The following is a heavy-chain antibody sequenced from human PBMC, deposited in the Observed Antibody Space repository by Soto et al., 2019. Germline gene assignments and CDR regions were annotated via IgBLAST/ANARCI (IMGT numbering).Heavy chain of an antibody. CDR1: GFSFPSFA. J-gene: IGHJ5*02. Sequence: PGGSLRLSCAASGFSFPSFAMSWVRQAPGKGLEWVSAIGAGSAGTHYADSVKGRFTISRDDSKNTLYLEMNSLRADDTAVYYCAAPRVWVARTRYFDPWGQGTPVTVSS. CDR2: IGAGSAGT. CDR3: AAPRVWVARTRYFDP. V-gene: IGHV3-23*01. D-gene: IGHD3-16*01.